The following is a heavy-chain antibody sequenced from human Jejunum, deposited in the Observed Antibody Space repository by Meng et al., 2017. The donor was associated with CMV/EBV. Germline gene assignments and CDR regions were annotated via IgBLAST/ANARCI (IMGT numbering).Heavy chain of an antibody. CDR3: AKPLSPYDFWSGTDY. CDR1: GFTFDDYA. CDR2: ISWNSGNI. D-gene: IGHD3-3*01. J-gene: IGHJ4*02. Sequence: GFTFDDYAIHWVRQDPGKGLEWVSGISWNSGNIDYADSVKGRFTISRDNAKNSLYLQMNSLKPEDTALYYCAKPLSPYDFWSGTDYWGQGTLVTVSS. V-gene: IGHV3-9*01.